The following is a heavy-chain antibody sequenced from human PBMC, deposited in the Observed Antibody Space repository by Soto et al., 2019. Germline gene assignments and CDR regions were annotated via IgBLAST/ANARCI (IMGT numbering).Heavy chain of an antibody. CDR1: GFTFSSYW. V-gene: IGHV3-74*01. D-gene: IGHD6-13*01. Sequence: EVQLVESGVGLVQPGGSLRLSCAASGFTFSSYWMHWVRQAPGKGLVWVSHINTDGTTTAYADSVKGRFTISRDNAKNTVYLQMNSLRAEDTAVYYCATSRTFDYWGQGTLVTVSS. CDR2: INTDGTTT. J-gene: IGHJ4*02. CDR3: ATSRTFDY.